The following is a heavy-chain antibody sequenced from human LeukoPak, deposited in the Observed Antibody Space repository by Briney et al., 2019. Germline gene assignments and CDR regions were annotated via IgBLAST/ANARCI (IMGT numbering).Heavy chain of an antibody. V-gene: IGHV3-48*03. Sequence: PGGSLRLSCAASGFTFDDYAMHWVRQAPGKGLEWVSYISSSGSTIYYADSVKGRFTISRDNAKNSLYLQMNSLRAEDTAVYYCARNYGDYLDAFDIWGQGTMVTVSS. J-gene: IGHJ3*02. D-gene: IGHD4-17*01. CDR1: GFTFDDYA. CDR2: ISSSGSTI. CDR3: ARNYGDYLDAFDI.